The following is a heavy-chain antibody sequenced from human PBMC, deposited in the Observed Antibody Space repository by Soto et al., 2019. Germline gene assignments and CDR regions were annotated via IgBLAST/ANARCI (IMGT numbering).Heavy chain of an antibody. J-gene: IGHJ4*02. CDR3: ARSYYYGSGSYFFDY. CDR2: INPSGGST. V-gene: IGHV1-46*01. D-gene: IGHD3-10*01. Sequence: ASVQVSCKASGYTFTSYYMNWVRQAPGQGLEWMGIINPSGGSTSYAQKFQGRVTMTRDTSTSTVYMELSSLRSEDAAVYYCARSYYYGSGSYFFDYWGQGTLVTVSS. CDR1: GYTFTSYY.